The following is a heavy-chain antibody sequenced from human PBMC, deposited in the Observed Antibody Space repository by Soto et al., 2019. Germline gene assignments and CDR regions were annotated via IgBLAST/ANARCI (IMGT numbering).Heavy chain of an antibody. D-gene: IGHD3-22*01. J-gene: IGHJ3*02. V-gene: IGHV3-15*01. CDR3: TTGITMIVVVMGDDAFDI. Sequence: PGGSLRLSCAASGFTFSNAWMSWVRQAPGKGLEWVGRIKSKTDGGATDYAAPVKGRFTISRDDSKNTLYLQMNSLKTEDTAVYYCTTGITMIVVVMGDDAFDIWGQGTMVTV. CDR1: GFTFSNAW. CDR2: IKSKTDGGAT.